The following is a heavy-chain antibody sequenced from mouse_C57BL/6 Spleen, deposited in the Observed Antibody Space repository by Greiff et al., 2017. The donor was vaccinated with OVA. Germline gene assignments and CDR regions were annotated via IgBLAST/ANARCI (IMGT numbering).Heavy chain of an antibody. CDR1: GYTFTDYE. Sequence: QVQLQQSGAELVRPGASVTLSCKASGYTFTDYEMHWVKQTPVHGLEWIGAIDPETGGTAYNQKFKGKAILTADKSSRPAYLELRSLTSQDSADYCCTRSDGSGYGDWGKGTTLTVSS. V-gene: IGHV1-15*01. J-gene: IGHJ2*01. D-gene: IGHD3-2*02. CDR2: IDPETGGT. CDR3: TRSDGSGYGD.